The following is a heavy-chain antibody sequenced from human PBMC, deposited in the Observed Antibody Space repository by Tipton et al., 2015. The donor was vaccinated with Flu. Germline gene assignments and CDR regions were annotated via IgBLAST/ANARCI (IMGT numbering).Heavy chain of an antibody. CDR3: VKDGYSGYFSWYFEE. D-gene: IGHD3-22*01. CDR1: GFTFSNFG. J-gene: IGHJ4*02. V-gene: IGHV3-30*02. Sequence: GSLRLSCAASGFTFSNFGMHWVRQAPGKGLEWVAFVRADGSDNRYADSVKGRFTISRDNYSNTLYLHLTSLRIEDTAIFYCVKDGYSGYFSWYFEEWGPGTLVTVSS. CDR2: VRADGSDN.